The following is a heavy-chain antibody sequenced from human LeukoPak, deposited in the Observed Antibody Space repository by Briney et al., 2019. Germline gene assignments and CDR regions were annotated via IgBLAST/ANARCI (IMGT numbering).Heavy chain of an antibody. D-gene: IGHD1-1*01. Sequence: GGSLRLSCAASGFTFSSYWMHWVRQAPGKGLEWVANIKQDGSEKYYVDSVKGRFTISRDKAKNSLYLQMNSLRAEDTAVYSCVREGDTSCCTNGGQETLVTVSS. J-gene: IGHJ4*02. CDR2: IKQDGSEK. CDR1: GFTFSSYW. V-gene: IGHV3-7*01. CDR3: VREGDTSCCTN.